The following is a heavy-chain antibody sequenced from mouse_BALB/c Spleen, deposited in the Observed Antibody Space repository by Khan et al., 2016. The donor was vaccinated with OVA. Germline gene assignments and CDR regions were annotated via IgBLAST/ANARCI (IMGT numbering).Heavy chain of an antibody. Sequence: QVQLKQSGAELAKPGASVKMSCKASGYTFTSYWMHWVKQRPRQGLEWIGYINPSAGYTDYNQKFKDKATLTADKSSSTAYMQLNSLTSEDSAVYYCARDRIDYWGQGTTLTVSS. J-gene: IGHJ2*01. CDR3: ARDRIDY. CDR2: INPSAGYT. CDR1: GYTFTSYW. V-gene: IGHV1-7*01.